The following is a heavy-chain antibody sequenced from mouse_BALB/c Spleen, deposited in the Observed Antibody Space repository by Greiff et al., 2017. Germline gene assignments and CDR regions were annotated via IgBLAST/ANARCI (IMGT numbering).Heavy chain of an antibody. CDR1: GYTFTSYY. CDR2: INPSNGGT. D-gene: IGHD1-1*01. Sequence: QVQLQQSGAELVKPGASVKLSCKASGYTFTSYYMYWVKQRPGQGLEWIGEINPSNGGTNFNEKFKSKATLTVDKSSSTAYMQLSSLTSEGSAVYYCTVLTTVVAPGFAYWGQGTLVTVSA. J-gene: IGHJ3*01. V-gene: IGHV1S81*02. CDR3: TVLTTVVAPGFAY.